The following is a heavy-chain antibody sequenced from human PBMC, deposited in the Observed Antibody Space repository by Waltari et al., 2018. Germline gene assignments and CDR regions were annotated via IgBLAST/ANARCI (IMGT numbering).Heavy chain of an antibody. Sequence: QLQLQESGPRLVRPSETLSLICRVSGVSITSNRNYWAWIRQSPGQGLEWIGPFSYSGTTYIITALKIRVSVARDASKNQGSLILGSVTSADMAVYYCATYIGASVGTAAFDVCGQGTLVTVSS. J-gene: IGHJ3*01. V-gene: IGHV4-39*01. CDR2: FSYSGTT. CDR1: GVSITSNRNY. D-gene: IGHD5-12*01. CDR3: ATYIGASVGTAAFDV.